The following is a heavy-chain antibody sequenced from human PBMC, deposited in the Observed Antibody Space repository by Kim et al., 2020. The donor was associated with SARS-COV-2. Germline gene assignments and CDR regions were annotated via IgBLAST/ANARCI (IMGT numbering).Heavy chain of an antibody. Sequence: SVKVSCKASGGTFSSYTISWVRQAPGQGLEWMGRIIPILGIANYAQKFQGRVTITADKSTSTAYRELSSLRSEDTAVYYCARLGDIVVVPAAPTGDDYYYYGMDVWGQGTTVTVSS. D-gene: IGHD2-2*01. CDR3: ARLGDIVVVPAAPTGDDYYYYGMDV. CDR1: GGTFSSYT. J-gene: IGHJ6*02. CDR2: IIPILGIA. V-gene: IGHV1-69*02.